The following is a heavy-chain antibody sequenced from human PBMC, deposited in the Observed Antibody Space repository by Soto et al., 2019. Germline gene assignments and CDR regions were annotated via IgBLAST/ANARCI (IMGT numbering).Heavy chain of an antibody. J-gene: IGHJ4*02. V-gene: IGHV4-39*01. Sequence: SETLSLTCTVSGGSISSSSYYWGWIRQPPGKGLEWIGSIYYSGSTYYNPSLKSRVTISVDTSKNQFSLKLSSVTAADTAVYYCAGVQKARGYNVCYFDYWGQGTLVTVSS. D-gene: IGHD5-12*01. CDR1: GGSISSSSYY. CDR2: IYYSGST. CDR3: AGVQKARGYNVCYFDY.